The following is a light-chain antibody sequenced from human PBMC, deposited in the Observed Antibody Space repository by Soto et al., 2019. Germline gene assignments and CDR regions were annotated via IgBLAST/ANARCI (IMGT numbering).Light chain of an antibody. CDR1: QSVSSSY. CDR2: GAS. V-gene: IGKV3-20*01. CDR3: QQSYITPLT. Sequence: SVLRQSPSTQKLSPGERATLSCRASQSVSSSYLAWYQQKPGQAPRLLIYGASTRATGIPARFSGSASGTDFTLTISSLQPEDFATYYCQQSYITPLTFGQVSNVAIK. J-gene: IGKJ1*01.